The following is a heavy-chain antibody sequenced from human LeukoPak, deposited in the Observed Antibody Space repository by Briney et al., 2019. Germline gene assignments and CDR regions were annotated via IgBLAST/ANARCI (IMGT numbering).Heavy chain of an antibody. D-gene: IGHD3-22*01. CDR3: ARDPSYYYDSSGPDY. CDR2: IIPIFGTA. CDR1: GYTFTGYY. J-gene: IGHJ4*02. V-gene: IGHV1-69*13. Sequence: SVKVSCKASGYTFTGYYMHWVRQAPGQGLEWMGGIIPIFGTANYAQKFQGRVTITADESTSTAYMELSSLRSEDTAVYYCARDPSYYYDSSGPDYWGQGTLVTVSS.